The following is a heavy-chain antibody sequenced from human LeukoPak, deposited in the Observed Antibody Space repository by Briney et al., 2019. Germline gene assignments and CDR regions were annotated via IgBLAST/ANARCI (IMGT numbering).Heavy chain of an antibody. V-gene: IGHV1-2*02. CDR1: GYTFTGYY. J-gene: IGHJ6*03. Sequence: ASVKVSCKASGYTFTGYYMHWVRQAPGQGLEWMGWISPNSGGTNYAQKFQGRVTMTRDTSISTAYMELSRLSSDDTAVYYCARGDSSRGYYYMDVWGKGATVTVSS. D-gene: IGHD2-21*01. CDR3: ARGDSSRGYYYMDV. CDR2: ISPNSGGT.